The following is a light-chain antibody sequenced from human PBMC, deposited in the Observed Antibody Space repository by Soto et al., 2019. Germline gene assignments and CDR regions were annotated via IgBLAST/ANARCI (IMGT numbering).Light chain of an antibody. CDR2: EVS. J-gene: IGLJ3*02. V-gene: IGLV2-14*01. CDR3: SSYTSSSTLV. Sequence: QPVLTQPASVSGSPGQSITISCTGTSSDVGGYDYVSWYRQYPGKAPKLVIFEVSNRPSGVSNRFSGSKSGNTASLTISGLQAEDEADYYCSSYTSSSTLVFGGGTKVTVL. CDR1: SSDVGGYDY.